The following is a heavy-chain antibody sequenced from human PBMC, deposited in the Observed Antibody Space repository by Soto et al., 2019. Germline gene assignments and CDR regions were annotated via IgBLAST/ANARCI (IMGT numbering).Heavy chain of an antibody. J-gene: IGHJ6*02. Sequence: SVKVSCKASGFTFTSSAVQWVRQARGQRLEWIGWIVVGSGNTNYAQKFQERVTITRDMSTSTAYMELSSLRSEDTAVYYCAAAAPIAAAGPDSYYYYGMDVWGQGTTVTVSS. CDR1: GFTFTSSA. D-gene: IGHD6-13*01. CDR3: AAAAPIAAAGPDSYYYYGMDV. CDR2: IVVGSGNT. V-gene: IGHV1-58*01.